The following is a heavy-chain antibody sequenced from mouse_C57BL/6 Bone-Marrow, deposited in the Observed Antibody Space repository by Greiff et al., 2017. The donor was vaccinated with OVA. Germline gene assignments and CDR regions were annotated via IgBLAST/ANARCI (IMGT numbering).Heavy chain of an antibody. V-gene: IGHV6-6*01. J-gene: IGHJ2*01. CDR1: GFTFSDAW. CDR3: RGSYYYDSSSRVGY. Sequence: EVQRVESGGGLVQPGGSMKLSCAASGFTFSDAWMDWVRQSPEKGLEWVAEIRNKANNHATNYDVSGKGRFTISKDDSTSSVYLLMSSLRAEDTGIYYCRGSYYYDSSSRVGYWGQGTTLTVSS. CDR2: IRNKANNHAT. D-gene: IGHD1-1*01.